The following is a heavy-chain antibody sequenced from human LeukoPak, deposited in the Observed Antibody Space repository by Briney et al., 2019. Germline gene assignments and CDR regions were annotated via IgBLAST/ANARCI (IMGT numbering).Heavy chain of an antibody. J-gene: IGHJ4*02. CDR1: GFTFSSYA. V-gene: IGHV3-30-3*01. D-gene: IGHD1-26*01. CDR2: ISYDGSNK. CDR3: ARDQERSGALDY. Sequence: GRSLRLSCAASGFTFSSYAMHWVRQAPGKGLEWVAVISYDGSNKYYSDSVKGRFTISRDHSKNTLYLKMNRLSAEDTAVYYCARDQERSGALDYWGQGTLVTVSS.